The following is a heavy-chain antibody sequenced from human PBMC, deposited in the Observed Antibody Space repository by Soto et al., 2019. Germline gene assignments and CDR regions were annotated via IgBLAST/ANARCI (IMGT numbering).Heavy chain of an antibody. CDR1: GYTFTGYY. CDR2: INPNSGGT. Sequence: ASVKVSCKASGYTFTGYYMHWVRQAPGQGLEWMGWINPNSGGTNYAQKFQGWVTMTRDTSISTAYMELSRLRSDDTAVYVCAIGIAVAGKGRYYMDVWGKGTTVTVTS. D-gene: IGHD6-19*01. CDR3: AIGIAVAGKGRYYMDV. V-gene: IGHV1-2*04. J-gene: IGHJ6*03.